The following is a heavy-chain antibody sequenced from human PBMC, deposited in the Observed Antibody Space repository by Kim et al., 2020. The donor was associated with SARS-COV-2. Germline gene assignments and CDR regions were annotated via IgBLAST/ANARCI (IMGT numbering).Heavy chain of an antibody. CDR1: GFIFLNHD. Sequence: GGSLRLSCEVSGFIFLNHDMNWVRQAPGRGPEWVSGISGSGSGTYYADSVKGRFTISKDLSKNMLYMQMNNLRIEDTAIYYCAKRGSSAWSYIDHWGQGTLVTVSA. D-gene: IGHD6-13*01. CDR3: AKRGSSAWSYIDH. V-gene: IGHV3-23*01. CDR2: ISGSGSGT. J-gene: IGHJ4*02.